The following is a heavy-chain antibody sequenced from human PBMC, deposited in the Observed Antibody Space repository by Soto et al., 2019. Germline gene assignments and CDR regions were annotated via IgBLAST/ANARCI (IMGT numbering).Heavy chain of an antibody. CDR1: GFSFSSFT. CDR2: ISRSGDRT. D-gene: IGHD4-17*01. CDR3: ATAGFSDYVRAWFDP. J-gene: IGHJ5*02. V-gene: IGHV3-23*01. Sequence: PGGSLRLSCAASGFSFSSFTMNWVRQAPGKGLECVSTISRSGDRTYYADSVKGRFTISRDNSKDTLYLQMNSLRAEDTAVYYCATAGFSDYVRAWFDPWGRGTLVTVSS.